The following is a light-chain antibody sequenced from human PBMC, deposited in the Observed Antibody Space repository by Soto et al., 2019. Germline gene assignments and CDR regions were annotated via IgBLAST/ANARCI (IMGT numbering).Light chain of an antibody. V-gene: IGKV3-20*01. Sequence: VMTQSPATLALSPGERATLSCRASESVGTYLAWYQQKLGQAPRLLIYGASSRATGIPDRFSGSGSGTDFTLTISRLEPEDLAVYYCQQYVSIPLTFGGGTKVDIK. CDR1: ESVGTY. CDR2: GAS. CDR3: QQYVSIPLT. J-gene: IGKJ4*01.